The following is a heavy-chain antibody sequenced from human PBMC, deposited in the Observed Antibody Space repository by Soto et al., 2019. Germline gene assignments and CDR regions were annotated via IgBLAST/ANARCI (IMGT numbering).Heavy chain of an antibody. J-gene: IGHJ6*03. CDR3: ATKRIQLWPDYYYYMDV. D-gene: IGHD5-18*01. CDR1: GGSISSSSYY. V-gene: IGHV4-39*01. Sequence: PSETLSLTCTVSGGSISSSSYYWGWIRQPPGKGLEWIGSIYYSGSTYYNPSLKSRVTISVDTSKNQFSLKLSSVTAADTAVYYCATKRIQLWPDYYYYMDVWGKGTTFTVSS. CDR2: IYYSGST.